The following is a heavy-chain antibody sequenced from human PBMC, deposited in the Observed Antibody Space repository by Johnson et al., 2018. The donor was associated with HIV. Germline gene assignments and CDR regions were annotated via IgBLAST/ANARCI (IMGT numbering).Heavy chain of an antibody. Sequence: QVQLVESGGGVVQPGRSLRLSCAASGFTFSSYAMHWVRQAPGKGLEWVAVISYDGSNKYYADSVKGRFTISRDNSKNTLYLQMNSLSAEYTAVYYCARDVNLWMVPLHAFDIWGQGTMVTVSS. CDR1: GFTFSSYA. D-gene: IGHD3-10*01. V-gene: IGHV3-30-3*01. J-gene: IGHJ3*02. CDR2: ISYDGSNK. CDR3: ARDVNLWMVPLHAFDI.